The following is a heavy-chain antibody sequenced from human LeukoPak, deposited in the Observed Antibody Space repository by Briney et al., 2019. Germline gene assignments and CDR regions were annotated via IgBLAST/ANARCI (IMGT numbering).Heavy chain of an antibody. CDR2: IYYSGST. J-gene: IGHJ3*02. Sequence: SQTLSLTCTVSGRSFSSGDYYWSWIRQPPGKGLEWIGYIYYSGSTYYNPSLKSRITISVDTSKNQFSLKLSSVTAADTAVYYCAREAFCSGGGCYSERAYDIWGQGTMVTVSS. CDR1: GRSFSSGDYY. CDR3: AREAFCSGGGCYSERAYDI. D-gene: IGHD2-15*01. V-gene: IGHV4-30-4*08.